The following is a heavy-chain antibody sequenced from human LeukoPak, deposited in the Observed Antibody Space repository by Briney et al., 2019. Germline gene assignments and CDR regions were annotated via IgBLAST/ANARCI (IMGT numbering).Heavy chain of an antibody. D-gene: IGHD3-10*01. CDR2: IYYSGST. CDR1: GGSINSGNYF. Sequence: KPSETLSLTCAVSGGSINSGNYFWGWIRQPPGKELEWIGNIYYSGSTYYNPSLKSRVTISVDTSKNQFSLKLSSVTAADTAVYYCARVGVITMVRGVIYAFDIWGQGTMVTVSS. J-gene: IGHJ3*02. CDR3: ARVGVITMVRGVIYAFDI. V-gene: IGHV4-39*07.